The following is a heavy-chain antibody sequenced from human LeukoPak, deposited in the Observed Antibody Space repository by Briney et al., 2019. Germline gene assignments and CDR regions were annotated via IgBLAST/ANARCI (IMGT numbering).Heavy chain of an antibody. Sequence: GGSLRLSCAASGFTFSGSTMHWVRQASGKGLEWVGRIRSKADSYATLYGASVKGRFTISRDDSKNTAYLRMNSLKIEDTAVYYCTTFCGGDCYPTWGQGTLVTVSS. CDR2: IRSKADSYAT. CDR3: TTFCGGDCYPT. D-gene: IGHD2-21*02. CDR1: GFTFSGST. J-gene: IGHJ4*02. V-gene: IGHV3-73*01.